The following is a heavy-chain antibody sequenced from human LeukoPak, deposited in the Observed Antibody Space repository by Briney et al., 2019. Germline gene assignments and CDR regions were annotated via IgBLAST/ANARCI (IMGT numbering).Heavy chain of an antibody. V-gene: IGHV4-59*12. CDR3: AREGVSVTNFDY. D-gene: IGHD3-3*01. Sequence: SETLSLTCTVSGGSISSYYWSWIRQPPGKGLEWIGYIYYSGSTNYNPSLKSRVTISVDTSKNQFSLKLSSVTAADTAVYFCAREGVSVTNFDYWGRGTLVTVSS. CDR2: IYYSGST. J-gene: IGHJ4*02. CDR1: GGSISSYY.